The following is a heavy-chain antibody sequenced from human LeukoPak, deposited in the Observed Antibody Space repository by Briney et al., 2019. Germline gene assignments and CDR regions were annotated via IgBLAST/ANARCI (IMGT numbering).Heavy chain of an antibody. CDR1: GFTFSTYA. Sequence: GGSLRLSCAASGFTFSTYAMHWVRQAPGKGLEWVAAISYDGPNKRYADSVKGRFTISRDNSKNTLYLQMNSLRAEDTAVYYCAMGVGAPEDLAVAADFDYWGQGTLVTVSS. J-gene: IGHJ4*02. V-gene: IGHV3-30*04. CDR2: ISYDGPNK. D-gene: IGHD6-19*01. CDR3: AMGVGAPEDLAVAADFDY.